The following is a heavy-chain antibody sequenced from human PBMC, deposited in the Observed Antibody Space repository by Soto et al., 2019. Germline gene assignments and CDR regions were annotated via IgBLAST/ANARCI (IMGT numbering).Heavy chain of an antibody. CDR1: GGTFSSYT. Sequence: ASVKVSCKASGGTFSSYTISWVRQAPGQGLEWMGRIIPILGIANYAQKFQGRVTITADKSTSTAYMELSSLRSEDTAVYYCARQEGNYYSSGYAPTLLDYWGQGTLVTVSS. D-gene: IGHD3-22*01. V-gene: IGHV1-69*02. CDR3: ARQEGNYYSSGYAPTLLDY. J-gene: IGHJ4*02. CDR2: IIPILGIA.